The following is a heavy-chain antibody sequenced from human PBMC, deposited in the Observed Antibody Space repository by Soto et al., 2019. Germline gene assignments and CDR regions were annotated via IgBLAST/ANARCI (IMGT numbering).Heavy chain of an antibody. D-gene: IGHD6-19*01. J-gene: IGHJ4*02. Sequence: QAQLVQSGAEVRKPGASVKVSCQASGYTFTSQYMYWVRQAPGQGLEWMGIINPDGGTTNYAPKFEGRITLTGDMSTSTVFMELRSLRRDDTAVYYCATSPPSGWENLDSWGQGTLVAVSS. V-gene: IGHV1-46*01. CDR3: ATSPPSGWENLDS. CDR2: INPDGGTT. CDR1: GYTFTSQY.